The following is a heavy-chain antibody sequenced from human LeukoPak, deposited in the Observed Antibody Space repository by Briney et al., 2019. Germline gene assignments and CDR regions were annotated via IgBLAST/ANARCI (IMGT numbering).Heavy chain of an antibody. D-gene: IGHD2-8*02. CDR1: GFTFSSYW. Sequence: GGSLRLSCAASGFTFSSYWMHWVRQAPGKGLVWVSRINSDGSSTSYADSVKGRFTISRDNAKNTLYLQMNSLRVEDTAVYYCARFGQNTGTGYWGQGTLVTVSS. V-gene: IGHV3-74*01. CDR3: ARFGQNTGTGY. J-gene: IGHJ4*02. CDR2: INSDGSST.